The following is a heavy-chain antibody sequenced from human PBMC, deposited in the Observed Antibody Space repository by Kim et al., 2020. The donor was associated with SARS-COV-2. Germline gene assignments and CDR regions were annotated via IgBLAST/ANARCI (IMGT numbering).Heavy chain of an antibody. V-gene: IGHV1-2*02. D-gene: IGHD1-1*01. J-gene: IGHJ4*02. CDR1: GYNFIDSY. CDR2: INANSGGA. CDR3: ARLTEADKWYDGESD. Sequence: ASVKVSCEASGYNFIDSYMHWVRQAPGQGLEWMGSINANSGGAKYAQRFQGRVIMTRDTSMSTASMELSRLRYDDTAVYYCARLTEADKWYDGESDWGQGTLVTVSS.